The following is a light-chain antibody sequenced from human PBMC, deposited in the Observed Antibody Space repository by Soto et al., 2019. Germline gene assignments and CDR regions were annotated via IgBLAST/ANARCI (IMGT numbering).Light chain of an antibody. CDR1: HDIDNF. Sequence: DIQMLQSPSSLSASIGDRVTITCQASHDIDNFLNWYQQKPGKAPKLLIYDAFNLETGVPSRFSGSGSGTDFTLTISRLQHEDIATYYCQHYDFLLRRTFGQGTKVEIK. CDR2: DAF. V-gene: IGKV1-33*01. J-gene: IGKJ1*01. CDR3: QHYDFLLRRT.